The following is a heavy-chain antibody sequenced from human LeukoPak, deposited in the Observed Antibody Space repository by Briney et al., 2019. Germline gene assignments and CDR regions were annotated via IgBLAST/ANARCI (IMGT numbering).Heavy chain of an antibody. CDR3: AKDRYDSGWRLNDY. V-gene: IGHV3-23*01. D-gene: IGHD6-19*01. CDR2: ISDSGVST. J-gene: IGHJ4*02. Sequence: GGSLRLSCAASGFTFSTYYMNWVRQAPGKGLEWVSGISDSGVSTYYADSVKGRFIISRDNSKNTLYLQMNSLTAEDTAVYYCAKDRYDSGWRLNDYWGQGTLVTVSS. CDR1: GFTFSTYY.